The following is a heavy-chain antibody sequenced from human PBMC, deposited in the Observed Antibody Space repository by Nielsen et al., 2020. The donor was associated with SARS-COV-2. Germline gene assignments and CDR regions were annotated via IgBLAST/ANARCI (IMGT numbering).Heavy chain of an antibody. J-gene: IGHJ4*02. D-gene: IGHD1-26*01. CDR2: ISSSSSTI. V-gene: IGHV3-48*02. CDR1: GFPFSSYE. Sequence: GESLKISCAASGFPFSSYEMNWVRQAPGKGLEWVSYISSSSSTIYYADSVKGRFTISRDNAKNSLYLQMNSLRDEDTAVYYCARDSRGRSDSGSVYWGQGTLVTVSS. CDR3: ARDSRGRSDSGSVY.